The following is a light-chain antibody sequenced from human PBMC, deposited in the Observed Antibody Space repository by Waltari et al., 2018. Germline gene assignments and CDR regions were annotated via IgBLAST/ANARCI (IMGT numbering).Light chain of an antibody. J-gene: IGKJ4*01. V-gene: IGKV3-15*01. CDR2: AAS. CDR3: QQYHKWPPGG. Sequence: VVTQSPATLSVSPGKTVTLSCRASQRVNTNLAWYQQKPGQAPRLLIFAASTRAPGIPSRFGGSGSGTEFTLTITSLQFEDVGVCFCQQYHKWPPGGFGGGTKVEIE. CDR1: QRVNTN.